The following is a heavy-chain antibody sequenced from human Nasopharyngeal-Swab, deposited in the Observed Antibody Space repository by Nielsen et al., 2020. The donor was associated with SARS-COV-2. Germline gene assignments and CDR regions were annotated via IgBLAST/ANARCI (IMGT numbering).Heavy chain of an antibody. J-gene: IGHJ5*02. CDR1: GGSFSGYY. CDR3: ARGLPDIVVVPAPSPFDP. CDR2: INHSGCT. D-gene: IGHD2-2*01. V-gene: IGHV4-34*01. Sequence: SETLSLTCAVYGGSFSGYYWSWIRQPPGKGLEWIGEINHSGCTNYNPSLKSRVTISVDTSKNQFSLKLSSVTAADTAVYYCARGLPDIVVVPAPSPFDPWGQGTLVTVSS.